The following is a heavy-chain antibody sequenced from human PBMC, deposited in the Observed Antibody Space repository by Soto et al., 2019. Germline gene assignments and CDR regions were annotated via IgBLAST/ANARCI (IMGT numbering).Heavy chain of an antibody. CDR3: AKPQNDFWSGRPPYYYYGMDV. CDR1: GGTFSSYA. D-gene: IGHD3-3*01. V-gene: IGHV1-69*13. CDR2: IIPIFGTA. Sequence: SVKVSCKASGGTFSSYAISWVRQAPGQGLEWMGGIIPIFGTANYAQKFQGRVTITADESTSTAYMELSSLRSEDTAVYYCAKPQNDFWSGRPPYYYYGMDVWGQGTTVTVSS. J-gene: IGHJ6*02.